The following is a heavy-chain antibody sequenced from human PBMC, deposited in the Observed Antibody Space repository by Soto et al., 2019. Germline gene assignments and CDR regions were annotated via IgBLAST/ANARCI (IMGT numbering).Heavy chain of an antibody. D-gene: IGHD3-16*01. V-gene: IGHV4-31*03. CDR2: IYYSGST. Sequence: QVQLQESGPGLVKPSQTLSLTCSVSGGSISSGGYYWSWIRQHPGKGLEWIGYIYYSGSTYYNPSLKSRVTISVDTSKNQSSLKLGSVTAADTAMYYCARGRLGDNFDYWGQGTLVTVSS. J-gene: IGHJ4*02. CDR1: GGSISSGGYY. CDR3: ARGRLGDNFDY.